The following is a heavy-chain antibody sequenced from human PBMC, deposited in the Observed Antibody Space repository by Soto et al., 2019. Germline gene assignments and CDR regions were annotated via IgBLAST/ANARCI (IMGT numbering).Heavy chain of an antibody. V-gene: IGHV1-3*01. CDR1: GYTFTSYA. Sequence: GASVKVSCKASGYTFTSYAMHWVRQAPGQRLEWMGWINAGNDNTNYSQKFQGRVTITTDRSTRTAYMELSSLKSNDTAVYYCARGGYYDNVWGKLSHYGLDKWGQGTSVTVS. D-gene: IGHD3-16*01. CDR3: ARGGYYDNVWGKLSHYGLDK. J-gene: IGHJ6*02. CDR2: INAGNDNT.